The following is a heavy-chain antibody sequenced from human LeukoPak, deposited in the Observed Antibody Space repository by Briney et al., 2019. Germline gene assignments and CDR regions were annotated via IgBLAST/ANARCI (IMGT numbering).Heavy chain of an antibody. Sequence: GGSLRLSCAASGFTFSNYWMTWVRQAPGRGLEWVANIKQDGIDTYYVDSVKGRFTISRDNAKNSLYLQMNSLRAEDTAVYYCARDRLTSGSYFFDYWGQGTLVTVSS. D-gene: IGHD1-26*01. J-gene: IGHJ4*02. CDR1: GFTFSNYW. CDR3: ARDRLTSGSYFFDY. V-gene: IGHV3-7*01. CDR2: IKQDGIDT.